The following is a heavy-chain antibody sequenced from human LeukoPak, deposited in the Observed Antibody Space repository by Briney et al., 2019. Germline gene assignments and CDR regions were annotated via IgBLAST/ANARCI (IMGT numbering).Heavy chain of an antibody. CDR1: GGSINNY. Sequence: SETLSLTCTVSGGSINNYWSWIRQPAGKGLEWIGRIYTSGSTNYNPSLKTRVTMSVDTSKNQFSLKLSPVTAADTAVYYCARAGGYCGRISCPYYFDYWGQGSLVAVSS. CDR3: ARAGGYCGRISCPYYFDY. CDR2: IYTSGST. D-gene: IGHD2-15*01. J-gene: IGHJ4*02. V-gene: IGHV4-4*07.